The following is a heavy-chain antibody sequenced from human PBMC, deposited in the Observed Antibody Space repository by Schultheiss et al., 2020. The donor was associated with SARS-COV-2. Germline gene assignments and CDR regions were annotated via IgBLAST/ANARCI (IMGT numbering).Heavy chain of an antibody. V-gene: IGHV3-20*04. CDR2: INWNGGST. Sequence: GGSLRLSCAASGFTFDDYGMSLVRQAPGKGLEWVSGINWNGGSTGYADSVKGRFTISRDNSKNTLYLQMNSLRAEDTAVYYCARARSVVGPFDYWGQGTLVTVSS. D-gene: IGHD2-2*01. CDR3: ARARSVVGPFDY. J-gene: IGHJ4*02. CDR1: GFTFDDYG.